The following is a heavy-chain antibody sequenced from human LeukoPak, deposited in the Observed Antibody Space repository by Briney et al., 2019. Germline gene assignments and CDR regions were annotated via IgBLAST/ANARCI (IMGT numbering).Heavy chain of an antibody. Sequence: GTLRLSCAASGITFNNYGMSWVRQAPGKGLEWIGSIYYSGSTYYNPSLKSRVTISVDTSKNQFSLKLSSVTAADTAVYYCARQGSGYYGSGSYRYWGQGTLVTVSS. V-gene: IGHV4-39*01. CDR1: GITFNNYG. CDR3: ARQGSGYYGSGSYRY. D-gene: IGHD3-10*01. CDR2: IYYSGST. J-gene: IGHJ4*02.